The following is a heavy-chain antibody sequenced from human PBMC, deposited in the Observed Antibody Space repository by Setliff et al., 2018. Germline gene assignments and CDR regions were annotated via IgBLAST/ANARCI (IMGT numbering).Heavy chain of an antibody. CDR1: GYTLTNYY. D-gene: IGHD2-2*03. CDR2: TISIFGTT. V-gene: IGHV1-69*05. CDR3: ARSRGWIIDN. Sequence: SVKVSCKASGYTLTNYYMHGVRQAPGQGLEWMGGTISIFGTTDYAQKFQGRVTIVTDESTSTAFMQLSSLRSEDTAVYYCARSRGWIIDNWGQGTLVTVSS. J-gene: IGHJ4*02.